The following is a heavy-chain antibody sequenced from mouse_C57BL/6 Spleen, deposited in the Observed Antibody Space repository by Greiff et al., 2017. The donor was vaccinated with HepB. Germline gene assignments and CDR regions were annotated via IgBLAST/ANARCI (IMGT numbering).Heavy chain of an antibody. D-gene: IGHD2-3*01. CDR2: INPGSGGT. Sequence: QVHVKQSGAELVRPGTSVKVSCKASGYAFTNYLIEWVKQRPGQGLEWIGVINPGSGGTNYNEKFKGKATLTADKSSSTAYMQLSSLTSEDSAVYFCARDGYHYYAMDYWGQGTSVTVSS. V-gene: IGHV1-54*01. CDR3: ARDGYHYYAMDY. CDR1: GYAFTNYL. J-gene: IGHJ4*01.